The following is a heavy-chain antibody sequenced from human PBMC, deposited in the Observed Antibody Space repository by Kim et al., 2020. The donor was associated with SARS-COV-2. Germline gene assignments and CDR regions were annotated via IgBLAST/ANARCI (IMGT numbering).Heavy chain of an antibody. J-gene: IGHJ4*02. CDR3: ASTGRGIPLRY. Sequence: GGSLRLSCAASGFTVSSNYMSWVRQAPGKGLEWVSVIYSGGSTYYADSVKGRFTISRDNSKNTLYLQMNSLRAEDTAVYYCASTGRGIPLRYWGQGTLVTVSS. D-gene: IGHD2-21*01. CDR2: IYSGGST. V-gene: IGHV3-53*01. CDR1: GFTVSSNY.